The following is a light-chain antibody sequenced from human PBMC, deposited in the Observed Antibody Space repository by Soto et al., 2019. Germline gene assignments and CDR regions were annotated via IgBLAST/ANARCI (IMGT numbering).Light chain of an antibody. CDR1: SSEVGGYNY. CDR2: DVS. CDR3: DPYTSGSSYV. V-gene: IGLV2-14*01. Sequence: QSVLTQPASVSGSPGQSITISCTGNSSEVGGYNYVSWYQQHPGKAPKLMIYDVSYRPSGVSDRFSGSKSGNTASLTISGLQSEDEADYYCDPYTSGSSYVFGTGTKVTVL. J-gene: IGLJ1*01.